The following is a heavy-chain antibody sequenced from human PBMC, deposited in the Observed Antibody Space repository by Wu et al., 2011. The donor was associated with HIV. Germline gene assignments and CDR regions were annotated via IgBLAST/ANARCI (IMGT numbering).Heavy chain of an antibody. CDR1: GYTFTSYG. CDR2: ISTYNGKT. D-gene: IGHD1-1*01. V-gene: IGHV1-18*01. Sequence: QVQLVQSGAEVKKPGASVKVSCKASGYTFTSYGISWVRQAPGQGLEWIAWISTYNGKTNYAQKVQGRVTMTTDASTSTVYMEVRSLRSDDTAVYYCARDYKGWNDRAPKFDRWGQGTLVTVSS. CDR3: ARDYKGWNDRAPKFDR. J-gene: IGHJ5*02.